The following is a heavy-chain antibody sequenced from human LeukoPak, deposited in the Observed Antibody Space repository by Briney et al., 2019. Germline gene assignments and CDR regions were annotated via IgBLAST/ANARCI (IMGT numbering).Heavy chain of an antibody. J-gene: IGHJ4*02. CDR3: ARENIGYDL. CDR1: GYSFTTYG. Sequence: GASVKVSSMASGYSFTTYGINWVRQAPGQGLEWMGWISVYNGNTNYAQKLQGRVTMTAETSTSTVYMELRSLRSDDTAMYFCARENIGYDLWGQGTLVTVSS. CDR2: ISVYNGNT. D-gene: IGHD5-12*01. V-gene: IGHV1-18*01.